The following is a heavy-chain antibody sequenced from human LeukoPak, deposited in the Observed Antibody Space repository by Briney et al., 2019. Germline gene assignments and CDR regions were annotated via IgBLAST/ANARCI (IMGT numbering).Heavy chain of an antibody. Sequence: PSETLSLTCTVSGGSMSSYYWSWIRQPPGKGLEWIGYIYYSGSTNYNPSLKSRLTISVDTSKSQFSLKLTSVTAADTAVYSCARHHEIEMATRAFDIWGQGTMVTVSS. CDR1: GGSMSSYY. CDR2: IYYSGST. D-gene: IGHD5-24*01. CDR3: ARHHEIEMATRAFDI. J-gene: IGHJ3*02. V-gene: IGHV4-59*08.